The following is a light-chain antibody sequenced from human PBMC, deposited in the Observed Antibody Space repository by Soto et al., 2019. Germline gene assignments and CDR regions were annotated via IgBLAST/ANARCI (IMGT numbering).Light chain of an antibody. CDR2: RDY. CDR3: QVWDSTTAVL. CDR1: NIGSKS. J-gene: IGLJ2*01. V-gene: IGLV3-9*01. Sequence: SYELTQPLSVSVALGQTARITCGGSNIGSKSVHWYQKRPGQAPVVVMYRDYHRPSEIPERFSGSNSGNTATLTISRARAGDEADYYCQVWDSTTAVLFGGGTQLTVL.